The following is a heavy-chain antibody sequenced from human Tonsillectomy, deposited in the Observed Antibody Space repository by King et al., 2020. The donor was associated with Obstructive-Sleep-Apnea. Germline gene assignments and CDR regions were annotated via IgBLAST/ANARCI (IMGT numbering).Heavy chain of an antibody. CDR3: AREDEQLGTNNWFDP. Sequence: EVQLVESGGGLVQPGGSLRLSCAASGFTFSSYWMSWVRQAPGKGLEWVANIKQDGSEKYYVDSVKGRFTISRDNAKNSLYLQMNSLRAEDTAVYYCAREDEQLGTNNWFDPWGQGTLVTVSS. V-gene: IGHV3-7*01. CDR2: IKQDGSEK. D-gene: IGHD6-13*01. J-gene: IGHJ5*02. CDR1: GFTFSSYW.